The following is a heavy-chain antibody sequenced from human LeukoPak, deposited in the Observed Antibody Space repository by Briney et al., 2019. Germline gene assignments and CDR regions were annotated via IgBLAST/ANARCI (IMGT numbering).Heavy chain of an antibody. CDR3: AKDSGDYELLFDY. Sequence: GRSLRLSCAASGFTFSSYGMHWVRQAPGKGLEWVAVISYDGSNKYYADSVKGRFTISRDNSKNTLYLQMNSLRAEDTAVYYCAKDSGDYELLFDYWGQGTLVTVSS. J-gene: IGHJ4*02. CDR1: GFTFSSYG. CDR2: ISYDGSNK. V-gene: IGHV3-30*18. D-gene: IGHD4-17*01.